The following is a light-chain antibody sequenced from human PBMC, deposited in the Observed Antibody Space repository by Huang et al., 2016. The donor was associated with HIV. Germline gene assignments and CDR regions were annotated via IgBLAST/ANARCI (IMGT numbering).Light chain of an antibody. CDR2: DAS. J-gene: IGKJ4*01. V-gene: IGKV3D-20*01. CDR1: QSLSSSY. CDR3: QQYGSSPLT. Sequence: EIVLTQSPATLSLSPGERATLSCGASQSLSSSYLAWYQQKPGLAPRLLFYDASNRATGIPDRFSGSGSGTDFTLTISRLEPEDFAVYYCQQYGSSPLTFGGGTKVEIK.